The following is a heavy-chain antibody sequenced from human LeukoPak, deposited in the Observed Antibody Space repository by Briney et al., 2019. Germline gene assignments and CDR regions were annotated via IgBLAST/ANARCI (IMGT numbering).Heavy chain of an antibody. Sequence: SETLSLTCAVYGGSFSGYYWSWIRQPAGKGLEWIGRIYTSGSTNYNPSLKSRVTMSVDTSKNQFSLKLSSVTAADTAVYYCAISYGSGSYFDYWGQGTLVTVSS. J-gene: IGHJ4*02. CDR3: AISYGSGSYFDY. CDR1: GGSFSGYY. D-gene: IGHD3-10*01. CDR2: IYTSGST. V-gene: IGHV4-59*10.